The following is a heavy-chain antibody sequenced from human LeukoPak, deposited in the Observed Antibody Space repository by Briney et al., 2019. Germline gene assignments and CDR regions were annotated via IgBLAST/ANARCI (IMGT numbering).Heavy chain of an antibody. CDR1: GFAFSSFA. V-gene: IGHV3-23*01. J-gene: IGHJ4*02. CDR2: VSDSGVNT. CDR3: SKGRGSTLTNIDF. Sequence: PGGSLRLSCAASGFAFSSFAMTWVRQSPGKRLEWVSSVSDSGVNTYYAGSVRGRFTVSRDNFKNILYLQMNSLTVEDTAFYYCSKGRGSTLTNIDFWGQGALVTVSS. D-gene: IGHD4-11*01.